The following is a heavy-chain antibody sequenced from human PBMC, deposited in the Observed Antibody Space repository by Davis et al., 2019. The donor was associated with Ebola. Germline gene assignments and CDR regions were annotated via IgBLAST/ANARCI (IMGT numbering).Heavy chain of an antibody. V-gene: IGHV4-34*01. J-gene: IGHJ6*02. CDR3: ARDLEVGYQLLYYYYYGMDV. CDR1: GGSFSGYY. CDR2: INPSGST. D-gene: IGHD2-2*01. Sequence: SETLSLTCAVYGGSFSGYYWSWIRQPPGKGLEWIGEINPSGSTNYNPSLKSRVTISVDTSKNQLSLKLSSVTAADTAVYYCARDLEVGYQLLYYYYYGMDVWGQGTTVTVSS.